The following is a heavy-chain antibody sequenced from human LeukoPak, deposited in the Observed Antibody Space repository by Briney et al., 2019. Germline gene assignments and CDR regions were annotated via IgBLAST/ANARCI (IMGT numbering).Heavy chain of an antibody. CDR3: ARGNYGHLYYFDY. D-gene: IGHD4-11*01. Sequence: PPGGSLRLSCAASGFTFSSYAMHWVRQAPGRGLEWVAVVSFNGNNKYFADSVKGRFTISRDNSKNTLYLQMNSLRAEDTAVYYCARGNYGHLYYFDYWGQGTLVTVSS. J-gene: IGHJ4*02. CDR1: GFTFSSYA. V-gene: IGHV3-30-3*01. CDR2: VSFNGNNK.